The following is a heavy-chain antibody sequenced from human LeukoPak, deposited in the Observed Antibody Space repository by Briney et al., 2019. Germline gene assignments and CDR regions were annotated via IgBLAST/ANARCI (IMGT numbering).Heavy chain of an antibody. V-gene: IGHV6-1*01. CDR1: GDSVSSNSAT. Sequence: SQTLSLTCAISGDSVSSNSATWNWIRQSPSRGLEWLGTTYYRSKWYNGYAVSVKSRITINPDTSKNQFSLQLNSVTPEDTAVYYCARDWGRYNYPYYFDYWGQGTLVTVSS. D-gene: IGHD5-24*01. J-gene: IGHJ4*02. CDR3: ARDWGRYNYPYYFDY. CDR2: TYYRSKWYN.